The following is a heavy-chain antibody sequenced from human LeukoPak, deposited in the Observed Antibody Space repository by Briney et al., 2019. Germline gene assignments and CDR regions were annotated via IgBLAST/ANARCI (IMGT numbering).Heavy chain of an antibody. CDR3: AKQEDVLLWFGELSYYFDY. CDR2: ISGSGGST. D-gene: IGHD3-10*01. J-gene: IGHJ4*02. Sequence: AGGFLRLSCAASGFTFSSYAMSWVRQAPGKGLEWVSAISGSGGSTYYADSVKGRFTISRDNSKNTLYLQMNSLRAEDTAVYYCAKQEDVLLWFGELSYYFDYWGQGTLVTVSS. V-gene: IGHV3-23*01. CDR1: GFTFSSYA.